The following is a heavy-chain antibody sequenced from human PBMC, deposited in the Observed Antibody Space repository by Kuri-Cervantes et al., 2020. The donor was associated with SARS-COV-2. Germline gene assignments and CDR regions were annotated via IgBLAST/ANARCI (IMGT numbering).Heavy chain of an antibody. CDR2: ISYDAGNK. CDR3: AKDHRGGKVDY. CDR1: GFIFSDYF. Sequence: GESLKISCAASGFIFSDYFLHWVRQAPGKGLEWVAVISYDAGNKYYADSVKGRFTISRDNSKNTLYLQMNSLRAEDTAVYYCAKDHRGGKVDYWGQGTLVTVSS. V-gene: IGHV3-30-3*01. J-gene: IGHJ4*02.